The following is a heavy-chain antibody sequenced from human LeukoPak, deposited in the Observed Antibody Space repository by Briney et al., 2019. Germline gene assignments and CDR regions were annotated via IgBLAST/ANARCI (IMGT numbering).Heavy chain of an antibody. V-gene: IGHV1-46*01. D-gene: IGHD2-8*01. CDR2: INPSGGST. J-gene: IGHJ5*02. CDR1: GYTFTSYY. CDR3: ARAGIPGYCTNVTCSNWLDP. Sequence: ASVKVSCKASGYTFTSYYMHWVRQAPGQGLEWMGIINPSGGSTSYAQKFQGRVTMTRDTSTSTVYMELSSLRSEDTAVYYCARAGIPGYCTNVTCSNWLDPWGQGTLVTVSS.